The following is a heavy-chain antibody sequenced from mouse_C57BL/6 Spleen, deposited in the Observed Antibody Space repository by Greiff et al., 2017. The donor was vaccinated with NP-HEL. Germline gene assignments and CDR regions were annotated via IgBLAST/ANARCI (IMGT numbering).Heavy chain of an antibody. V-gene: IGHV7-3*01. CDR2: IRNKANGYTT. CDR1: GFTFTDYY. D-gene: IGHD1-1*01. J-gene: IGHJ1*03. CDR3: ARVYYGSSYWYFDV. Sequence: EVKLVESGGGLVQPGGSLSLSCAASGFTFTDYYMSWVRQPPGKALEWLGFIRNKANGYTTEYSASVKGRFTISRDNSQSILYLQMNALRAEDSATYYCARVYYGSSYWYFDVWGTGTTVTVSS.